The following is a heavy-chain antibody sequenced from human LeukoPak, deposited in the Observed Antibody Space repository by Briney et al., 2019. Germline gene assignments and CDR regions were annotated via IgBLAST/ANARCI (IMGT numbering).Heavy chain of an antibody. Sequence: GSLKVSCKASGYTFTGYGITWVRQPPGQGLEWMGWISVKNGDTNYAQKLQGRVTITTETSTSTAYMEMRSLRSDDTAVYYCASNTGSDGSVYAYWGQGTLVTVSS. CDR3: ASNTGSDGSVYAY. CDR2: ISVKNGDT. D-gene: IGHD3-16*01. CDR1: GYTFTGYG. J-gene: IGHJ4*02. V-gene: IGHV1-18*01.